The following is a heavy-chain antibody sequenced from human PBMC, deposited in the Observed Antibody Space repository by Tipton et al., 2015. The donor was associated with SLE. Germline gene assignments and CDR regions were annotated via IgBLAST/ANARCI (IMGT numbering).Heavy chain of an antibody. CDR1: GASIGSGGYS. CDR3: ARGNYASESYYRLYMDV. D-gene: IGHD3-10*01. V-gene: IGHV4-30-2*01. Sequence: LRLSCAVSGASIGSGGYSWNWIRQPPGKGLQWIGYIFHSGITYYNPSLKSRVTMSVDRSKNQFSLRLTSVTAADTAVYYCARGNYASESYYRLYMDVWGKGTTVTVSS. J-gene: IGHJ6*03. CDR2: IFHSGIT.